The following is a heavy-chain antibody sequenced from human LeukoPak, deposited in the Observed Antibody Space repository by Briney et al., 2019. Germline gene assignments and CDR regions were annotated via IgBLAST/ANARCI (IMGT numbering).Heavy chain of an antibody. CDR1: GYIFTTYW. D-gene: IGHD5-18*01. V-gene: IGHV5-51*01. Sequence: GESLKISCKGSGYIFTTYWTGWARQMPGKGLEWMGIIYPGDSDTRYSPSFQGQVTISADKSISTAYLQWSSLKASDTAMYYCARHVGGYGGYFDYWGQGTLVTVSS. CDR3: ARHVGGYGGYFDY. CDR2: IYPGDSDT. J-gene: IGHJ4*02.